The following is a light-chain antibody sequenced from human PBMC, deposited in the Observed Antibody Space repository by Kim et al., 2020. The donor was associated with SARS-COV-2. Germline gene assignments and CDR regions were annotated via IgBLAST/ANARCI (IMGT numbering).Light chain of an antibody. J-gene: IGKJ4*01. CDR3: QQYDDVPLT. CDR1: HDISNY. CDR2: DAS. V-gene: IGKV1-33*01. Sequence: ASVGDRVTITCQASHDISNYLNWYQQRPGKAPKLLIYDASTLETGVPSRFSGGGYVTDFTFTITNLQPEDVATYYCQQYDDVPLTFGGGTKVEIK.